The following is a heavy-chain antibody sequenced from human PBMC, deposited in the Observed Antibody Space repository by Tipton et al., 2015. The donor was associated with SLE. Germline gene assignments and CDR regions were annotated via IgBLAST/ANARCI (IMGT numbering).Heavy chain of an antibody. J-gene: IGHJ6*02. CDR1: GFTFSGYW. V-gene: IGHV3-7*01. CDR3: ARDQSVAGPSTVDV. Sequence: SLRLSCAASGFTFSGYWMNWVRQAPGKGLEWVANIQQFGNEKNYVDSVKGRFTISRDNPKKSPYLQMNSLRAEDTAVHYCARDQSVAGPSTVDVWGQGTTVTVSS. D-gene: IGHD6-19*01. CDR2: IQQFGNEK.